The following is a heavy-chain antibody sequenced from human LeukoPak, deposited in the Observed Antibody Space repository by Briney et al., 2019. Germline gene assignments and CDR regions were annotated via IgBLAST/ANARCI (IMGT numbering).Heavy chain of an antibody. CDR3: TTDGVGVEGATYDN. CDR1: GFTFINAW. J-gene: IGHJ4*02. V-gene: IGHV3-15*01. D-gene: IGHD1-26*01. Sequence: GGSLRLSCAASGFTFINAWMAWVRQAPGKGLEWVGRIKAKAHGGTIEYAAPVKGRFTISRDDSKNTLYLQMNSLKTEDTAVYYCTTDGVGVEGATYDNWGRGTLVSVSS. CDR2: IKAKAHGGTI.